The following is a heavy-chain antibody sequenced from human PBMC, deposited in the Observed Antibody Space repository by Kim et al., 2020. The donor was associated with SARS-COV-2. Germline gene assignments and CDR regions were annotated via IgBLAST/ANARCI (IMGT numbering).Heavy chain of an antibody. D-gene: IGHD4-4*01. CDR2: YI. CDR3: ARGWDSMGDY. J-gene: IGHJ4*02. V-gene: IGHV3-21*01. Sequence: YIYYADSVKGRFTISRDNAKNSLYLQMNSLRAEDTAVYYCARGWDSMGDYWGQGTLVTVSS.